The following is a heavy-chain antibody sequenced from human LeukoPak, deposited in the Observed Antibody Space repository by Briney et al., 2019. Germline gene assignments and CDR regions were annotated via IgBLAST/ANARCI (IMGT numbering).Heavy chain of an antibody. CDR2: LSYSGTT. V-gene: IGHV4-39*01. J-gene: IGHJ5*02. Sequence: SETLSLTCTVSGGSISSSTYYWGWIRQPPGRGLEWIGSLSYSGTTYYNPSLKSRVTISVDTSNNRFSLKLSSVTAADTAVYYCARQGWWFDPWGQGTLVTVSS. D-gene: IGHD2-15*01. CDR1: GGSISSSTYY. CDR3: ARQGWWFDP.